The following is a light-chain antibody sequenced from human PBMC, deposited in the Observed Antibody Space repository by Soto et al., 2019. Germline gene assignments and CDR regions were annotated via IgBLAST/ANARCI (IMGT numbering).Light chain of an antibody. CDR3: RSYTSSTTQV. CDR1: IRDVGGYDY. J-gene: IGLJ1*01. V-gene: IGLV2-14*01. CDR2: EVS. Sequence: QCLLTQPASVSGSRGQSITISCTGTIRDVGGYDYVSWYQQHPGKAPKLMVSEVSSRPSGVSDRFSGSKSGNTASLTISGLQAEDEADYYCRSYTSSTTQVFGTGTKVTVL.